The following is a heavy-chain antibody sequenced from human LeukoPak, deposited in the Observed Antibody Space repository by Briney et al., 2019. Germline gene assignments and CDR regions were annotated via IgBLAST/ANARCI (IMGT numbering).Heavy chain of an antibody. CDR2: IYYSGST. D-gene: IGHD3-3*01. CDR1: GGSISSSSYY. Sequence: SETLSLTCTVSGGSISSSSYYWGWIRQPPGKGLECIGSIYYSGSTYYNPSLKSRVTISVDTSKNQFSLKLSSVTAADTAVYYCARNPPRGIFWSGYYPYYFDYWGQGTLVTVSS. V-gene: IGHV4-39*07. CDR3: ARNPPRGIFWSGYYPYYFDY. J-gene: IGHJ4*02.